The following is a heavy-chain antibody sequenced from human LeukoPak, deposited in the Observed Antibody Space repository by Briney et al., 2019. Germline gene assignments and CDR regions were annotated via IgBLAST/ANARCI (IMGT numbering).Heavy chain of an antibody. CDR3: ARGRRNSSGWYFGGGVFDY. CDR1: GGSFSGYY. D-gene: IGHD6-19*01. CDR2: INHSGST. V-gene: IGHV4-34*01. J-gene: IGHJ4*02. Sequence: PSETLSLTCAVYGGSFSGYYWSWIRQPPGKGLERIGEINHSGSTNYNPSLKSRVTISVDTSKNQFSLKLSSVTAADTAVYYCARGRRNSSGWYFGGGVFDYWGQGTLVTVSS.